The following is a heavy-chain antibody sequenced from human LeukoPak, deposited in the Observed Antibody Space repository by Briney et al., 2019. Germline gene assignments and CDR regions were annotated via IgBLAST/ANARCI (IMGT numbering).Heavy chain of an antibody. J-gene: IGHJ4*02. CDR1: GFTFSDYW. V-gene: IGHV3-74*01. Sequence: GGSLRLSCAASGFTFSDYWMHWVRQIPGKGLVWVSRISSDGSNTNYADSVKGRFTISRDNAKNSLYLQMNSLRAEDTAVYYCARVSATGIDYWGQGTLVTVSS. CDR2: ISSDGSNT. D-gene: IGHD5-12*01. CDR3: ARVSATGIDY.